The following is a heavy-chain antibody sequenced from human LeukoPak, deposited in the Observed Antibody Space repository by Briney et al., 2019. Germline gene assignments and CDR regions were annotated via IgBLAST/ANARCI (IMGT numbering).Heavy chain of an antibody. V-gene: IGHV3-15*01. J-gene: IGHJ4*02. CDR2: IKSKTDGGTT. CDR3: TREAVTANGYFDY. D-gene: IGHD2-21*02. CDR1: GFTFRDYY. Sequence: PGGSLRLSCVASGFTFRDYYMSWIRRAPGKGLEWVGRIKSKTDGGTTDYAAPVKGRFTISRDDSKNTLYLQMNSLKTEDTAVYYCTREAVTANGYFDYWGQGTLVTVSS.